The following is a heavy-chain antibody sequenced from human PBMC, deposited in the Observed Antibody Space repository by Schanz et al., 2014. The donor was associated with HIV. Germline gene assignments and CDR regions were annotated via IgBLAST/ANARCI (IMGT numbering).Heavy chain of an antibody. Sequence: QEQLVESGGGVVQPGRSLRLSCAASGFTFDSYGMHWVRQTPGKGLEWVAAISFDGSHKYSADSVKGRFTISRDDSSDTLYLQMNSLRPEDTAVYYCAKSHKHDSSDYYRFYYFGMDVWGQGTTVTVSS. V-gene: IGHV3-30*18. J-gene: IGHJ6*02. D-gene: IGHD6-19*01. CDR3: AKSHKHDSSDYYRFYYFGMDV. CDR2: ISFDGSHK. CDR1: GFTFDSYG.